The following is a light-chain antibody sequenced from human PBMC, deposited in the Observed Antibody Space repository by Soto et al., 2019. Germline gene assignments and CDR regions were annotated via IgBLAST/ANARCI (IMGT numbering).Light chain of an antibody. Sequence: EIVLTQSPGTLSLSPGERATLSCRASQSVSSSYLAWYQQKPGQAPRLLLDDASSRATGIPDRFSGSGSGTDFTLTISGLEPEDFAVDYCQQYGSSPRTFGQGTKVEIK. CDR2: DAS. CDR1: QSVSSSY. V-gene: IGKV3-20*01. CDR3: QQYGSSPRT. J-gene: IGKJ1*01.